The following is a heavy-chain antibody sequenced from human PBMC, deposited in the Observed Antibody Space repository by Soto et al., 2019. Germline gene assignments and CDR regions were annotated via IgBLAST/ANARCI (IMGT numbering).Heavy chain of an antibody. J-gene: IGHJ6*02. V-gene: IGHV3-9*01. Sequence: EMQLVESGGGLVQPGRSLRLSCAASGFTFDDYAMYWVRQGPGKGLEWVSGISWDSGRIGYADSVKGRFTISRDNAKNSLYLPMNRLRPEDTALYFCAKGRLWGGDGYNSYYYNAMDVWGQGTTVTVSS. CDR1: GFTFDDYA. CDR3: AKGRLWGGDGYNSYYYNAMDV. D-gene: IGHD3-16*01. CDR2: ISWDSGRI.